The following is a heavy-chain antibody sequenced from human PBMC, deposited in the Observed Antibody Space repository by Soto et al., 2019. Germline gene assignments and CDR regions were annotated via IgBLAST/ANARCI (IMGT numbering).Heavy chain of an antibody. CDR2: ISRSRTYI. CDR3: AGGVLPISSTSWFDP. V-gene: IGHV3-21*01. CDR1: GFPFSTSN. D-gene: IGHD3-16*01. Sequence: EVQLVESGGGLVNPGGSLRLSCVVSGFPFSTSNMNWVRQAPGKGLEWVSFISRSRTYIYYADCVKGRFTISRDDAENSMFLQMDSLSAEGTAVYYCAGGVLPISSTSWFDPGGQGTLVTVSS. J-gene: IGHJ5*02.